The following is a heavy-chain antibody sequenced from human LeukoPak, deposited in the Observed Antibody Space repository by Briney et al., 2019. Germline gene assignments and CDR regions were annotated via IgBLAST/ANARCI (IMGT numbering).Heavy chain of an antibody. CDR2: MYYSGNT. CDR1: VDSISCYY. J-gene: IGHJ4*02. V-gene: IGHV4-59*01. CDR3: ARGKYYFDY. Sequence: SETLSLTCTVSVDSISCYYWSWMRQPPGKGLEWIGYMYYSGNTNYNPSLKSRLTTSLDTSKNQFSLKLSSVTAADPAVYYCARGKYYFDYWGQGTLVTVSS.